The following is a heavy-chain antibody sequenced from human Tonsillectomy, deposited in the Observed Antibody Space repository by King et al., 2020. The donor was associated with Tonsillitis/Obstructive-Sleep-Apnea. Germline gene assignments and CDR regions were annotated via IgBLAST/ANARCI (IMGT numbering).Heavy chain of an antibody. CDR1: GFTFSNYD. D-gene: IGHD7-27*01. V-gene: IGHV3-33*01. Sequence: VQLVESGGGVVQPGRSLRLSCSASGFTFSNYDMHWVRQAPGKGLEWVAVIWYDGTNKYYADSVKGRFTISRDNSKNTLYLQINSLRAEDTAVYYCTRGLGIDLWGQGTLVTVSS. J-gene: IGHJ4*02. CDR3: TRGLGIDL. CDR2: IWYDGTNK.